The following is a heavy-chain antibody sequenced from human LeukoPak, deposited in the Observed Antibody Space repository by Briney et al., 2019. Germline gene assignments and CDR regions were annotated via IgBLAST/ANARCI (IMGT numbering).Heavy chain of an antibody. D-gene: IGHD7-27*01. CDR1: GFSFSSYG. CDR2: ISYDGSNK. Sequence: GRSLRLSCAASGFSFSSYGMHWVRQAPGKGLEWVAVISYDGSNKHYADPVKGRFTISRDTSKNALYLQMNSPRVEDTAVYYCAKHWAHWGQGTLVTVSS. V-gene: IGHV3-30*18. J-gene: IGHJ4*02. CDR3: AKHWAH.